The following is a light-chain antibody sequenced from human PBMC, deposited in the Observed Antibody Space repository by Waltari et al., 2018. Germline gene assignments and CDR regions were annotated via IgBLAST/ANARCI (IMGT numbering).Light chain of an antibody. V-gene: IGLV7-46*01. CDR1: TGPVTSSHY. J-gene: IGLJ7*01. CDR2: DTS. CDR3: MLSYRGARVPVV. Sequence: QAVVTQEPSLAVSPGGTVTLTCGSTTGPVTSSHYPSWLQLTPGQAPRTLIYDTSNKDSWTTARLSGSRRGGKAALTLSGAQPEDEAEYYCMLSYRGARVPVVFGGGTQLTVL.